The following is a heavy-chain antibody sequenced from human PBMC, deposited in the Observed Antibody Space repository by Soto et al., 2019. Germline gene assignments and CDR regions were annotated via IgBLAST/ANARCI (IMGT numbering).Heavy chain of an antibody. CDR3: ARVLRPNTVWFDP. Sequence: ASVKASCKASGYTFTGYYMHWVRQAPGQGLEWMGWINPNSGGTNYAQKFQGRVTMTRDTSISTAYMELSKLRSDDTAVYYCARVLRPNTVWFDPWGQGTLVTVSS. CDR2: INPNSGGT. CDR1: GYTFTGYY. D-gene: IGHD4-17*01. J-gene: IGHJ5*02. V-gene: IGHV1-2*02.